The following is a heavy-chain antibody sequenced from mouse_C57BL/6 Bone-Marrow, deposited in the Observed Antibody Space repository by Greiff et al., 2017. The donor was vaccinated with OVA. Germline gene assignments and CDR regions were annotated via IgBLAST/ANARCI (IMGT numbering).Heavy chain of an antibody. CDR3: ARKVLTGPPYYAMEY. V-gene: IGHV1-64*01. CDR2: IHPNSGST. Sequence: QVQLQQPGAELVKPGASVKLSCKASGYTFTSYWMHWVKQRPGQGLEWIGMIHPNSGSTNYNEKFKSKATLTVDKSSSTAYMQLSSLTSEDSAVYYCARKVLTGPPYYAMEYWGQGTSVTVSS. J-gene: IGHJ4*01. CDR1: GYTFTSYW. D-gene: IGHD4-1*01.